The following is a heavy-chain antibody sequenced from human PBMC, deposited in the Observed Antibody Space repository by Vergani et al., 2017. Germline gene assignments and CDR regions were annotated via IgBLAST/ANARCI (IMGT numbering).Heavy chain of an antibody. Sequence: VQLVQSGAEVKKPGASVKVSCKASGFTFSSYAMSWVRQAPGKGLEWVSAISSSGGSTYYADSVKGRFTISRDNSKNTLYLQMNSLRAEDTAVYYCAKHRITMIDDAFDIWGQGTMVTVSS. CDR3: AKHRITMIDDAFDI. J-gene: IGHJ3*02. D-gene: IGHD3-22*01. V-gene: IGHV3-23*04. CDR1: GFTFSSYA. CDR2: ISSSGGST.